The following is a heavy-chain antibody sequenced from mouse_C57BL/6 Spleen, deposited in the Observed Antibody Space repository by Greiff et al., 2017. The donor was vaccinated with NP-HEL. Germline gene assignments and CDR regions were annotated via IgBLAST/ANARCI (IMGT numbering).Heavy chain of an antibody. CDR2: IYPGDGDT. Sequence: VQLQQSGPELVKPGASVKISCKASGYAFSSSWMNWVKQRPGKGLEWIGRIYPGDGDTNYNGKFKGKATLTAAKTTRTAYMQLSRLASEDAAVYCGARKDNCYGSEGWFAYWGQGTMVTVSA. CDR1: GYAFSSSW. J-gene: IGHJ3*01. D-gene: IGHD1-1*01. CDR3: ARKDNCYGSEGWFAY. V-gene: IGHV1-82*01.